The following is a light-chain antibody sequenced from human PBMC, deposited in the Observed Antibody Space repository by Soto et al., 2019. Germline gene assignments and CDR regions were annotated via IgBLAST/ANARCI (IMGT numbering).Light chain of an antibody. CDR1: QSISSW. CDR2: KAS. J-gene: IGKJ1*01. Sequence: IQMTHSPSTLSASVGDRVTITCRASQSISSWLAWYQQKPGKAPKLLIYKASTLKSGVPSRFSGSGSGTEFTLTISSLQPDDFATYYCQHYNSYSEEFGQGTKVDIK. CDR3: QHYNSYSEE. V-gene: IGKV1-5*03.